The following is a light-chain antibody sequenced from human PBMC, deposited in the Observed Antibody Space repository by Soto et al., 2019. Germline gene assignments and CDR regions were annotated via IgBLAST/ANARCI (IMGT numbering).Light chain of an antibody. Sequence: EIVMTQSPATLSVSPGERATLSCRASQSISSKLCWYQHKPGQAPRLLIYGATTRASDIPTRFRCSGSGTDFTLTISTLQSGDFAVYYCLQYNTWHRTFGQGTKVDI. CDR1: QSISSK. V-gene: IGKV3-15*01. CDR2: GAT. J-gene: IGKJ1*01. CDR3: LQYNTWHRT.